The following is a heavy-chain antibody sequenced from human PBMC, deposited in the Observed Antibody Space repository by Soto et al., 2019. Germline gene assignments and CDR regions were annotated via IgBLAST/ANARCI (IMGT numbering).Heavy chain of an antibody. V-gene: IGHV3-23*01. CDR2: ISGSGGST. CDR3: AKATRGGAATLIRDY. Sequence: EVQLLESGGGLVQPGGSLRLSCAAAGFTFSIYAMSWVRQAPGKGLEWVSAISGSGGSTYYADSVKGRFTISRDNSKNALYLQMNSLRADDTAVYYCAKATRGGAATLIRDYWGQRTLVTVSS. J-gene: IGHJ4*02. CDR1: GFTFSIYA. D-gene: IGHD6-13*01.